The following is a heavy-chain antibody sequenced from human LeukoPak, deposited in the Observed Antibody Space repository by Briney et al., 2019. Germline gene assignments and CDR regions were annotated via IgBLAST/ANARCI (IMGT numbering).Heavy chain of an antibody. V-gene: IGHV3-30*18. J-gene: IGHJ4*02. Sequence: PGGSLRLSCAASGFPFSSYGMHWVRQAPGKGLEWVAVISYDGSNKYYADSVKGRFTISRDNSKNTLYLQMNSLRAEDTAVYYCAKDLLATIDYWGQGTLVTVSS. D-gene: IGHD5-24*01. CDR2: ISYDGSNK. CDR3: AKDLLATIDY. CDR1: GFPFSSYG.